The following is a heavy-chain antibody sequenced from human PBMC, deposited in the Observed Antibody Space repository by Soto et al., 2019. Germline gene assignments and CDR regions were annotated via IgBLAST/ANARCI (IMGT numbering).Heavy chain of an antibody. J-gene: IGHJ4*02. V-gene: IGHV4-34*01. CDR1: GGSFSGYY. CDR2: INHSGST. Sequence: SETLSLTCAVYGGSFSGYYWSWIRQPPGKGLEWIGEINHSGSTNYNPSLKSRVTISVDTSKNQFSLKLSSVTAADTAVYYCARRRYDFWSGYYIGGFDYWGQGTLVTVSS. D-gene: IGHD3-3*01. CDR3: ARRRYDFWSGYYIGGFDY.